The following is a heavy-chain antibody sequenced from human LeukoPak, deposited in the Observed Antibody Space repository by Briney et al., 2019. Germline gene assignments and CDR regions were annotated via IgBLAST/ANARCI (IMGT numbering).Heavy chain of an antibody. D-gene: IGHD3-10*01. V-gene: IGHV1-2*02. CDR1: GYTFTGYY. CDR2: INPNSGGT. Sequence: GASVKVSCKASGYTFTGYYIHWVRQAPGQGLEWMGWINPNSGGTNYARGFQGRVTMTRDTSISTAYMELTGLTSDDTAVYYCASSYYYGSGSLDLSFDYWGQGTLVTVSS. J-gene: IGHJ4*02. CDR3: ASSYYYGSGSLDLSFDY.